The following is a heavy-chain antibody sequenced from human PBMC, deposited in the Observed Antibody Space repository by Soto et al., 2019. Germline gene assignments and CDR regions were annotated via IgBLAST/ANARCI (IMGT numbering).Heavy chain of an antibody. V-gene: IGHV1-69*06. CDR2: ITPIFGTA. D-gene: IGHD6-13*01. CDR1: GGTFSSYA. J-gene: IGHJ6*02. CDR3: ARAKQLVRDYYYGMDV. Sequence: SVKVSCKASGGTFSSYAISWVRQAPGQGLEWMGGITPIFGTANYAQKFQGRVTITADKSTSTAYMELSSLRSEDTAVYYCARAKQLVRDYYYGMDVWGQGTTVTVSS.